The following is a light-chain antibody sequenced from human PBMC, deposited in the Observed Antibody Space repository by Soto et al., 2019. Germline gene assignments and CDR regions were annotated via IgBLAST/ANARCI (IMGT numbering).Light chain of an antibody. J-gene: IGLJ2*01. Sequence: QTVVTQPPSVSGAPGQRVTISCTGSSSNIGAGYDVHWYQQLPGTAPKLLIYGNSNRPSGVPDRFSGSKSGTSASLAITGLQAEDEADYYCQSYDSSLSVAFGGGTKLTVI. CDR1: SSNIGAGYD. CDR3: QSYDSSLSVA. V-gene: IGLV1-40*01. CDR2: GNS.